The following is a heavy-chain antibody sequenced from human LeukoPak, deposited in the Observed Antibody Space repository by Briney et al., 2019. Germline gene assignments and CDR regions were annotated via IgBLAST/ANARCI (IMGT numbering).Heavy chain of an antibody. D-gene: IGHD6-19*01. Sequence: GGSLRLSCAASGFTFSSYEMNWVRQAPGEGLEWASYSSSSGSTIYYAAFVKGRFTTTRDNDKNSLYLQMNSRRAEDTAVYYWARGRWLTHWGQGTLVTVSS. V-gene: IGHV3-48*03. CDR2: SSSSGSTI. CDR3: ARGRWLTH. CDR1: GFTFSSYE. J-gene: IGHJ4*02.